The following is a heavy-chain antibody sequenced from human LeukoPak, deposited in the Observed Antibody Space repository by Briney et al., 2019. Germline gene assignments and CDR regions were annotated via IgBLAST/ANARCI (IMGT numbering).Heavy chain of an antibody. CDR3: AKRDSAGLHYFDY. V-gene: IGHV3-23*01. J-gene: IGHJ4*02. D-gene: IGHD6-13*01. Sequence: GGSLRLPCAASGFTFSYYAMSWVRQAPGKGLEWVSTLGKSGSTYYADSVKGRFTISRDNSKSTLYLQMNSLRAEDTAVYYCAKRDSAGLHYFDYWGQGTLVTVSS. CDR1: GFTFSYYA. CDR2: LGKSGST.